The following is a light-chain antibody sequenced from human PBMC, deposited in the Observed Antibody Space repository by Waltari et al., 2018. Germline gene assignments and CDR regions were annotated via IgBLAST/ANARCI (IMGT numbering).Light chain of an antibody. J-gene: IGKJ5*01. CDR3: QQRDNWPPAIT. Sequence: EIVLTQSPATLSLSPGESATLSCRASQRVRSDLAWYQQNPGQAPRLLFFDASKRATGIPARFSGSGSGTDFTLTISSLEPEDSAIYYCQQRDNWPPAITFGQGTRLEIK. CDR2: DAS. V-gene: IGKV3-11*01. CDR1: QRVRSD.